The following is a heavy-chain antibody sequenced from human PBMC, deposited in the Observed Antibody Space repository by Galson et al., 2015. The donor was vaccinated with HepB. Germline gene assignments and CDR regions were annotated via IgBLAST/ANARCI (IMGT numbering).Heavy chain of an antibody. CDR3: ARDRSGVGATGY. Sequence: SVKVSCKASGYTFTSYGISWARQAPGQGLEWMGWINAYNGNTNYAQRLQGRVTMTTDTSTSTAYMDLRSLRSDDTAVYYCARDRSGVGATGYWGQGTLVTVSS. D-gene: IGHD1-26*01. J-gene: IGHJ4*02. V-gene: IGHV1-18*04. CDR1: GYTFTSYG. CDR2: INAYNGNT.